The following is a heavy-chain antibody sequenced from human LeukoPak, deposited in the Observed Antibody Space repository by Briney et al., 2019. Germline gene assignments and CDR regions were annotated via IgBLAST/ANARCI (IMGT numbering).Heavy chain of an antibody. Sequence: WETLSLTCTVSGASISSYYWSWIRQPPGKGLEWIGYIFYSGSTLYNPSLQSRVTISVDTSKNQISLKLTSVTAADTAVYYCASGPYPAAGTDHQFDYWGQGTLVTVSS. CDR2: IFYSGST. D-gene: IGHD6-13*01. V-gene: IGHV4-59*01. J-gene: IGHJ4*02. CDR3: ASGPYPAAGTDHQFDY. CDR1: GASISSYY.